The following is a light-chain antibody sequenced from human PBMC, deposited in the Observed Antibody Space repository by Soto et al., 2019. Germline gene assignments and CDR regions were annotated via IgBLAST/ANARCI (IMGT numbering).Light chain of an antibody. V-gene: IGLV1-40*01. CDR1: SSNIGAGYD. Sequence: QSVLTQPPSVSGAPGQRVTISCTGSSSNIGAGYDVHWYQQLPGTAPKLLIYGNTNRPSGVPDRFSGSKSGTSASLAITGRQAEHEADYYCQSYDSSLSGSGVFGGGTKLTVL. CDR3: QSYDSSLSGSGV. CDR2: GNT. J-gene: IGLJ2*01.